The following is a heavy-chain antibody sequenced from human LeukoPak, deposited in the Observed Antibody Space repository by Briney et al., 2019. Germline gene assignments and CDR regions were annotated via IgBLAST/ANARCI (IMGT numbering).Heavy chain of an antibody. D-gene: IGHD6-13*01. Sequence: GGSLRLSCAASGFTFSSYAMSWVRQAPGKGLEWVSAISGSGGSTYYADSVKGRFTISRDNSKNTLYLQMNSLRAEDTAVYYCAKDRVKGIAESYFDYWGQGTLVTVSS. CDR1: GFTFSSYA. J-gene: IGHJ4*02. CDR2: ISGSGGST. CDR3: AKDRVKGIAESYFDY. V-gene: IGHV3-23*01.